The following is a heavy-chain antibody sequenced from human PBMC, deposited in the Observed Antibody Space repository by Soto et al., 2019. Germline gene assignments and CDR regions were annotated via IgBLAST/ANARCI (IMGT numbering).Heavy chain of an antibody. CDR1: GGSIGAVGDT. D-gene: IGHD3-10*02. V-gene: IGHV4-30-2*01. CDR3: ARANSYMVSERLNILMFAS. CDR2: IYHSGTF. Sequence: SETLSLTCAVSGGSIGAVGDTWSWIRQPPGGGLEWIGYIYHSGTFLYNPSLKTRPTISLDWSPTRFSLTLTSVTAADTAVYYCARANSYMVSERLNILMFASGGQETQVTFSS. J-gene: IGHJ4*02.